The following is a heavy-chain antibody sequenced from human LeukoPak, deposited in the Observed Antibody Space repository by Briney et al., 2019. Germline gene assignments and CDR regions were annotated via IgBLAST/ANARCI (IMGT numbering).Heavy chain of an antibody. D-gene: IGHD2-15*01. CDR2: IIPIFGTA. V-gene: IGHV1-69*13. Sequence: SVKVSCKASGYTFTSYGISWVRLAPGQGLEWVGGIIPIFGTANYAHRFEGRVTITADESPSTAYMELSSLRYEDTAIYYCARGADCSNGACYSDKIDYWGQGTLVTVSS. J-gene: IGHJ4*02. CDR1: GYTFTSYG. CDR3: ARGADCSNGACYSDKIDY.